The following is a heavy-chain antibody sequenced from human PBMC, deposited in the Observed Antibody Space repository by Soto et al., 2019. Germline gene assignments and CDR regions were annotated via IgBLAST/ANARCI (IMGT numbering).Heavy chain of an antibody. J-gene: IGHJ4*02. CDR2: ISYDGSNK. Sequence: GGSLRLSCAASGFTFSSYAMHWVRQAPGKGLEWVAVISYDGSNKYYADSVKGRFTISRDNSKNTLYLQMNSLRAEDTAVYYCARDEMKYYYDSSGYCPRNYFDYWGQGTLVTVSS. D-gene: IGHD3-22*01. CDR1: GFTFSSYA. V-gene: IGHV3-30-3*01. CDR3: ARDEMKYYYDSSGYCPRNYFDY.